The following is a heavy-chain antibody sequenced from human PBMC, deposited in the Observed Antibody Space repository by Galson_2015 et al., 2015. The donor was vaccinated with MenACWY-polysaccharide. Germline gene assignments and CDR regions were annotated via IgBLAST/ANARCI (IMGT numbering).Heavy chain of an antibody. D-gene: IGHD3-10*01. J-gene: IGHJ5*02. CDR2: IYDSGTT. CDR3: ARDSHYYGSGSFGWFDP. CDR1: GGSISSTSHY. Sequence: SETLSLTCTVSGGSISSTSHYWGWVRQPPGKGLEWIGSIYDSGTTYYNPSLKGRVTISIDTSKNQFSLNVTSVTAADTAVYFCARDSHYYGSGSFGWFDPWGQGILVPVSS. V-gene: IGHV4-39*07.